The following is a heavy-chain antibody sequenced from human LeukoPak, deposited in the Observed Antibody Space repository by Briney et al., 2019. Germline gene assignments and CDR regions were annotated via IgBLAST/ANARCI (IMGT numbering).Heavy chain of an antibody. Sequence: ASVKVSCKASGYTFTGYYMHWVRLAPGQGLEWMGWINPTSGGTNYAQKFQGRATMTRDTSITTAYMELNRLRSDDTAVYYCAREPRWLQTGYFDYWGQGTLVTVSS. J-gene: IGHJ4*02. V-gene: IGHV1-2*02. CDR1: GYTFTGYY. CDR2: INPTSGGT. CDR3: AREPRWLQTGYFDY. D-gene: IGHD5-24*01.